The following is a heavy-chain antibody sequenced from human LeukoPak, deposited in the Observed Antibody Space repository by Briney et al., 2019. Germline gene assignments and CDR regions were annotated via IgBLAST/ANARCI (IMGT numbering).Heavy chain of an antibody. V-gene: IGHV3-30*02. CDR3: AKDMTTATGFVDY. CDR2: IRYDGSNK. D-gene: IGHD4-17*01. J-gene: IGHJ4*02. Sequence: PGGSLRLSCAASGFTFSSYGMHWVRQAPGKGLEWVAFIRYDGSNKYYADSVKGRFTNSRDNSKNTLYLQMNSLRAEDTAVYYCAKDMTTATGFVDYWGQGTLVTVSS. CDR1: GFTFSSYG.